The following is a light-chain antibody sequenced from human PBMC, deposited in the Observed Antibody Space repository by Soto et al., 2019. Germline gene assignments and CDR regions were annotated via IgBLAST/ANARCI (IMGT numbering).Light chain of an antibody. J-gene: IGLJ2*01. CDR2: DVN. CDR3: CSYTRSTHVV. Sequence: QSAPVSGSPGQSITISCTGSSRDVGAYGYVSWYQQHPGKAPKLIIYDVNSRPSGVSNRFSGSKTGNTASLTISGLQAEDDADYYCCSYTRSTHVVFGGGTKVTVL. V-gene: IGLV2-14*03. CDR1: SRDVGAYGY.